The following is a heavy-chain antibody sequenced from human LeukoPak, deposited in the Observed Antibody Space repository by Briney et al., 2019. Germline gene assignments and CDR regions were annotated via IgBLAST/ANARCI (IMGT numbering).Heavy chain of an antibody. J-gene: IGHJ4*02. V-gene: IGHV4-59*01. Sequence: PSETLSLTCTVSGGSISSYYWSWIRQPPGKGLEWIGYIYYSGSTNYNPSLKSRVTISVDTSKNQFSLKLSSVTAADTAVYYCARGNDILTGYSKTHIDYWGQGTLVTVSS. CDR2: IYYSGST. D-gene: IGHD3-9*01. CDR3: ARGNDILTGYSKTHIDY. CDR1: GGSISSYY.